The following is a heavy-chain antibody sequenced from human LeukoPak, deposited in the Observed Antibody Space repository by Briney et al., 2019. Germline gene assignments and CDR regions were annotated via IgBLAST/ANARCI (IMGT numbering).Heavy chain of an antibody. V-gene: IGHV4-59*11. CDR3: ARGYDSSAYYPFNY. CDR1: GGSLSAHH. J-gene: IGHJ4*02. Sequence: PSETLSLTCVVSGGSLSAHHWSWIRQSPGRGLEWIGYISDSGSTNYNPSLKSRVTISVDTSRNQFSLMLSSVTAADTAVYYCARGYDSSAYYPFNYWGQGTLVTVSS. D-gene: IGHD3-22*01. CDR2: ISDSGST.